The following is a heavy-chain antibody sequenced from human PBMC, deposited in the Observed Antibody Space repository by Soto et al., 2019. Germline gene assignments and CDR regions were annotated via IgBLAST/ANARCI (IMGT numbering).Heavy chain of an antibody. CDR2: IWYDGSNK. J-gene: IGHJ6*03. Sequence: QVQLVESGGGVVQPGRSLRLSCAASGFTFSSYGMHWVRQAPGKGLEWVAVIWYDGSNKYYADSVKGRFTISRDNSKNPLYLQMSSLRAEDTAVYYCARDGRPDYDYMWGSYRPYYYYMDVWGKGTTVTVSS. CDR3: ARDGRPDYDYMWGSYRPYYYYMDV. D-gene: IGHD3-16*02. CDR1: GFTFSSYG. V-gene: IGHV3-33*01.